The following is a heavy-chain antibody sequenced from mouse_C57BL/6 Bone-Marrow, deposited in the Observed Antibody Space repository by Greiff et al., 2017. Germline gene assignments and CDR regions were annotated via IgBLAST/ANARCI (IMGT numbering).Heavy chain of an antibody. J-gene: IGHJ2*01. Sequence: VHLVESGAELARPGASVKLSCKASGYTFTSYGISWVKQRTGQGLEWIGEIYPRSGNTYYNEKFKGKATLTADKSSSTAYMELRSLTSEDSAVYFCAPYSNYDTFDYWGQGTTLTVSS. CDR3: APYSNYDTFDY. D-gene: IGHD2-5*01. CDR1: GYTFTSYG. CDR2: IYPRSGNT. V-gene: IGHV1-81*01.